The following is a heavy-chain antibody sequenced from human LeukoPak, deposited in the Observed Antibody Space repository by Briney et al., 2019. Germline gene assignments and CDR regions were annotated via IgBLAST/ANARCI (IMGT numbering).Heavy chain of an antibody. V-gene: IGHV4-39*01. J-gene: IGHJ4*02. Sequence: PSETLSLTCTVSGGSISSSSYYWGWIRQPPGKGLGGIGSIYYSGSTYYNPSLKSRVTISVDTSKNQFSLKLSSVTAADTAVYYCAYGGGWYYFDYWGQGTLVTVSS. CDR3: AYGGGWYYFDY. D-gene: IGHD6-19*01. CDR2: IYYSGST. CDR1: GGSISSSSYY.